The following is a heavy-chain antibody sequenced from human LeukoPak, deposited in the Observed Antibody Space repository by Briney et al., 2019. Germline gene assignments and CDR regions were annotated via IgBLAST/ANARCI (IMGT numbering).Heavy chain of an antibody. CDR3: ARREGLVISRSDY. V-gene: IGHV5-51*01. CDR2: IDPGDSDI. Sequence: GESLKIAFQGSGYSFNNYWTDWVRQMPGKGLEWMGIIDPGDSDIRYSPSFQGQVTISADKSISTAYLQWSSLKASDTAMYYCARREGLVISRSDYWGEGALVSVSS. CDR1: GYSFNNYW. J-gene: IGHJ4*02. D-gene: IGHD6-19*01.